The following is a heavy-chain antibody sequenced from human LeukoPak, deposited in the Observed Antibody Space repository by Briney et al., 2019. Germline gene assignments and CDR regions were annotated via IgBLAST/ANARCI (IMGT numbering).Heavy chain of an antibody. J-gene: IGHJ4*02. CDR1: EYTFTSYD. CDR3: ARRGGLKRGGSCFDY. Sequence: ASVKVSCKASEYTFTSYDINRVRQATGQGLEWMGWMNPNSGNTGYAQKFQGRVTMTRNTSISTAYMELSSLRSEDTAVYYCARRGGLKRGGSCFDYWGQGTLVTVSS. CDR2: MNPNSGNT. D-gene: IGHD2-15*01. V-gene: IGHV1-8*01.